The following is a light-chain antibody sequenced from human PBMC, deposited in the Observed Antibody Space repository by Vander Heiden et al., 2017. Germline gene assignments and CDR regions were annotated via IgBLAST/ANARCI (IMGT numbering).Light chain of an antibody. CDR3: QQYNNWPRT. J-gene: IGKJ3*01. CDR1: QRVTIN. CDR2: AAS. V-gene: IGKV3-15*01. Sequence: EIVLTQSPSTLSVSPGERATLSCRASQRVTINLAWYQQKPGKAPKLLIYAASRRATGVPARFSGSGSGTEFALSVSSLQSEDVATYYCQQYNNWPRTFGPGTKVDIK.